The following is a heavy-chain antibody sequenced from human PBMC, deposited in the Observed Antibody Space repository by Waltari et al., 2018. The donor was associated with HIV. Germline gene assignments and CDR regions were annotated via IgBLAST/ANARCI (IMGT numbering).Heavy chain of an antibody. CDR3: ARLGTRFFESPRYYGMDV. J-gene: IGHJ6*02. CDR1: GGSISSSYY. Sequence: QLQLQESGPGLMKPSETLSLNCTVSGGSISSSYYWGWIRQSPGKGLEWIGSLYYRGTTFNNPSLKSRVTIFLEPSKNQFSLQLSAVTAADTAIYYCARLGTRFFESPRYYGMDVWGRGTSVTVSS. V-gene: IGHV4-39*01. CDR2: LYYRGTT. D-gene: IGHD3-3*01.